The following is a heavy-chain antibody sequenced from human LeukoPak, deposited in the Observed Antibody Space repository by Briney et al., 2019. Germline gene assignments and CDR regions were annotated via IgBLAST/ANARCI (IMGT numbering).Heavy chain of an antibody. J-gene: IGHJ4*02. CDR1: GYTFTGYY. V-gene: IGHV1-2*02. CDR2: INPNSGGT. D-gene: IGHD2-15*01. Sequence: ASVKVSCKASGYTFTGYYMHWVRQAPGQGLEWMGWINPNSGGTNYAQKFQGRVTMTRDTSISTAYMELSRLRSDDTAVYYCARDVYCSGGSCSYILDYWGQGTLVTVSS. CDR3: ARDVYCSGGSCSYILDY.